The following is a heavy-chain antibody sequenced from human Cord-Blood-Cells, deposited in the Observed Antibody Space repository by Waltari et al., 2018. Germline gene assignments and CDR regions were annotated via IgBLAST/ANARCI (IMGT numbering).Heavy chain of an antibody. D-gene: IGHD6-13*01. Sequence: QVQLVQSGAEVKKPGASVKVSCKVSGYTFTSYAMHWVRQAPGQRLEWMGWINAGNGNTKYSQKFQGRVTITRDTSASTAYMELSSLRSEDTAVYYCARGYSSSWFDYWGQGTLVTVSS. V-gene: IGHV1-3*01. J-gene: IGHJ4*02. CDR2: INAGNGNT. CDR1: GYTFTSYA. CDR3: ARGYSSSWFDY.